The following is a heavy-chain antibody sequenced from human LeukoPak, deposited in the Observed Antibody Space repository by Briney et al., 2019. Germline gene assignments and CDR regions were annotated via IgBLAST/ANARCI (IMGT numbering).Heavy chain of an antibody. CDR2: ISGSGGST. V-gene: IGHV3-23*01. Sequence: TGGSLRLSCAASGFTFSSYAMSWVRQAPGKGLEWVSAISGSGGSTYYADSVKGRFTISRDNSKNTLYLQMNSLRAEDTAVYYCAKMAVAAKDPYYFDYWGQGTLVTVSS. J-gene: IGHJ4*02. CDR1: GFTFSSYA. CDR3: AKMAVAAKDPYYFDY. D-gene: IGHD6-19*01.